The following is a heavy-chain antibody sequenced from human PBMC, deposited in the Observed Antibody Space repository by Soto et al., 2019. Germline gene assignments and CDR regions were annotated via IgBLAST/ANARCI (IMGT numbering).Heavy chain of an antibody. CDR1: RGTFSSYA. V-gene: IGHV1-69*01. J-gene: IGHJ5*02. Sequence: QMQLVQSGAEVKKPGSSVKVSCKASRGTFSSYAINWVRQAPGQGLEWMGGIIPKFGSANYAQKFQGRVTITADESTSTAYMELSSLRSEDTALYYCARAGVLNWFDPWAHGTLVTVSS. D-gene: IGHD6-19*01. CDR3: ARAGVLNWFDP. CDR2: IIPKFGSA.